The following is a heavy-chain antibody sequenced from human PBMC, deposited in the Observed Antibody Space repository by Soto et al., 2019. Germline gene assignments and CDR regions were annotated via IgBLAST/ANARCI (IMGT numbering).Heavy chain of an antibody. CDR2: IDTSGST. CDR1: SGSISNYY. V-gene: IGHV4-4*07. J-gene: IGHJ4*02. CDR3: ARGGQYFWSGPFDY. D-gene: IGHD3-3*01. Sequence: SESMALASTVSSGSISNYYGNWIRQPAGKGLEWIGRIDTSGSTNYNPSLKSRVTMSVDTSKQEFSLKLSSVTAADTALYYCARGGQYFWSGPFDYWGRGALVTVSS.